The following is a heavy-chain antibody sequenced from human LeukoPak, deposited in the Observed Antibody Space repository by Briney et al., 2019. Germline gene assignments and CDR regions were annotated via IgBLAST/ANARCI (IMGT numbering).Heavy chain of an antibody. CDR2: FDPEDGET. CDR3: AIRLPHDYGGNGNAFDI. Sequence: ASLKVSCKLSGYTLTELSMHWVRQAPGKGLEWMGGFDPEDGETIYAQKFQGRVTMTEDTSTDTAYMELSSLRSEDTAVYYCAIRLPHDYGGNGNAFDIWGRGTMVTVSS. D-gene: IGHD4-23*01. J-gene: IGHJ3*02. V-gene: IGHV1-24*01. CDR1: GYTLTELS.